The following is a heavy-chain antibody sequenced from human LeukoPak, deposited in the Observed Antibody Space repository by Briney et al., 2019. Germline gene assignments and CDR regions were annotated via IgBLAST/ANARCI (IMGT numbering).Heavy chain of an antibody. CDR3: ARGITGTTTWFDP. CDR2: ISTAGDT. Sequence: GGSLRLSCAASGFTFSSYDMHWVRQATGKGLEWVSAISTAGDTYYPGSVKGRFTISRENAKNSLYLQMNSLRAGDTAVYYCARGITGTTTWFDPWGQGTLVTVSS. CDR1: GFTFSSYD. D-gene: IGHD1-7*01. V-gene: IGHV3-13*01. J-gene: IGHJ5*02.